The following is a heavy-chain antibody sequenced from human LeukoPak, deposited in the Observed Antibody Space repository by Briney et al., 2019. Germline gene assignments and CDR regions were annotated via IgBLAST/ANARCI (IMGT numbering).Heavy chain of an antibody. V-gene: IGHV5-51*01. Sequence: GASLKISCQVSGSIFTDYWIGWVRPMPGKGLESMGIIYPDDSDTAYSPFFQGQVTISADKSISTVYLQWSSLKASDTAMYYCARQSRDGSKTRGYYFDHWGQGTLVTVSS. J-gene: IGHJ4*02. CDR2: IYPDDSDT. CDR3: ARQSRDGSKTRGYYFDH. CDR1: GSIFTDYW. D-gene: IGHD3-10*01.